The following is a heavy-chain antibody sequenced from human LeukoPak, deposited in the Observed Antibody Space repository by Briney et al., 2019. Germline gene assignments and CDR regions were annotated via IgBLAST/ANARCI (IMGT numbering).Heavy chain of an antibody. D-gene: IGHD2-2*01. J-gene: IGHJ5*02. CDR1: GYTFTGYY. V-gene: IGHV1-2*02. CDR2: INPNSGGT. CDR3: ARDQRYCSSTSCQQNWFDP. Sequence: GASVKVSCKASGYTFTGYYMHWVRQAPGQGIEWMGWINPNSGGTNYAQKFQGRVTMTRDTSISTAYMELSRLRSDDTAVYYCARDQRYCSSTSCQQNWFDPWGQGTLVTVSS.